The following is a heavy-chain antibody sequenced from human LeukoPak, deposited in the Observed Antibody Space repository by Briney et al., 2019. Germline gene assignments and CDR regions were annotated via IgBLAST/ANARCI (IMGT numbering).Heavy chain of an antibody. J-gene: IGHJ4*02. V-gene: IGHV3-23*01. D-gene: IGHD4-17*01. CDR3: TRPSGDYDY. CDR1: GFTFGSYG. Sequence: GGSLRLSCAASGFTFGSYGMSWVRQAPGKGLEWVSAISGSGGSTYYADSVKGRFTISRDNSKNTLYLQMNSLKTEDTAVYYCTRPSGDYDYWGQGTLVTVSS. CDR2: ISGSGGST.